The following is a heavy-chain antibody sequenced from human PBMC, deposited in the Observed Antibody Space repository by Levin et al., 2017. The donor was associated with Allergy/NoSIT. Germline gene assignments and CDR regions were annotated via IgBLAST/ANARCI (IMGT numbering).Heavy chain of an antibody. J-gene: IGHJ2*01. CDR1: GFTFSSYA. Sequence: LSLTCAASGFTFSSYAMNWVRQAPGKGLEWVSAISGSGGSTYYADSVKGRFAISRDNSKNTLYLHVNSLRAEDTAVDYCAKETDGDYAWSFDLWGRGTLVTVSS. CDR2: ISGSGGST. V-gene: IGHV3-23*01. D-gene: IGHD4-17*01. CDR3: AKETDGDYAWSFDL.